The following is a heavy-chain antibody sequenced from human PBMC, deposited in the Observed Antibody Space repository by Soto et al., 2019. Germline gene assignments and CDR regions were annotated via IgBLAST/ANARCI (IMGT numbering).Heavy chain of an antibody. CDR3: ASRIAAAGTWGNWFDP. Sequence: QVQLQESGPGLVKPSGTLSLTCAVSGGSISSSNWWRWVRQPPGKGMEWIGEIYHSGSTNYNPSLKSRVTIEVDKSKNQFALKLSSVTAAATAVYYCASRIAAAGTWGNWFDPWGQGTLVRVSS. V-gene: IGHV4-4*02. D-gene: IGHD6-13*01. CDR1: GGSISSSNW. J-gene: IGHJ5*02. CDR2: IYHSGST.